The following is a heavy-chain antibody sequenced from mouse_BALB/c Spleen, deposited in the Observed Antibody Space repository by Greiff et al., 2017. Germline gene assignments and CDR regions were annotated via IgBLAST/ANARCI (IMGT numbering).Heavy chain of an antibody. J-gene: IGHJ2*01. Sequence: EVKVVESGGGLVQPGGSRKLSCAASGFTFSSFGMHWVRQAPEKGLEWVAYISSGSSTIYYADTVKGRFTISRDNPKNTLYLQMTSLRSEDTAMYYCARLDDGGQGTTLTVSS. V-gene: IGHV5-17*02. CDR1: GFTFSSFG. CDR2: ISSGSSTI. CDR3: ARLDD.